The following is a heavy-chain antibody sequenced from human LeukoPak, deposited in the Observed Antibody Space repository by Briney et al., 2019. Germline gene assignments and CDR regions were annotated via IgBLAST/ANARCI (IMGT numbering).Heavy chain of an antibody. V-gene: IGHV3-9*01. CDR1: GFTFDDYA. D-gene: IGHD3-22*01. CDR2: ISRNSGSI. Sequence: PGGSLRLSCAASGFTFDDYAMHWVRQAPGRGLEWVSGISRNSGSIGYADSVKGRFTISRDNAKNSLYLQMNSLRAEDTALYYCAKVRYDSNEYYFDYWGQGTLVTVSS. J-gene: IGHJ4*02. CDR3: AKVRYDSNEYYFDY.